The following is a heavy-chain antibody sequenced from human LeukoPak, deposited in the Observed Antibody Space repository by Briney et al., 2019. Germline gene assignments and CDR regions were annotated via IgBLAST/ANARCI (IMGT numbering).Heavy chain of an antibody. CDR2: FDPEDGET. D-gene: IGHD1-26*01. CDR3: ATVGVGATHYYYGMDV. Sequence: ASVKVSCKVSGYTLTELSMHWVRQAPGKGLEWMGGFDPEDGETIYAQKFQGRVTMTEDTSTDTAYMELSSLRSEDTAVYYCATVGVGATHYYYGMDVWGQGTTVTVSS. CDR1: GYTLTELS. J-gene: IGHJ6*02. V-gene: IGHV1-24*01.